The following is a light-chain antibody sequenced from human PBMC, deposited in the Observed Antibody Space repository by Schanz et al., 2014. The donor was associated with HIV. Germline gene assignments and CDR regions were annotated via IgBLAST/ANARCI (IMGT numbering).Light chain of an antibody. J-gene: IGLJ2*01. Sequence: QSVLTQPPSVSGAPGQRVTISCTGSSSNMGTGFDVHWYQLLPGTAPKVLIFANTHRPSGVPDRFSGSKSGTSASLAITGLQAEDEADYYCQSYDNRLSVVVFGGGTKLTVL. CDR1: SSNMGTGFD. V-gene: IGLV1-40*01. CDR3: QSYDNRLSVVV. CDR2: ANT.